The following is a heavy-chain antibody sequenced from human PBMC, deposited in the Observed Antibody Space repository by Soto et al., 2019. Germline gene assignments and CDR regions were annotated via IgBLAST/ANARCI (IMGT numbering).Heavy chain of an antibody. Sequence: QVQLVESGGGLVKPGGSLRLSCAASGFTFSDYYMSWIRQAPGKGLEWVSYISSSGSTIYYADSVKGRFTISRDNDKNSLYLQMNSLRAEDTAVYYCATVRYCSGGNCYSSYFYMDVWGKGTTVTVSS. CDR2: ISSSGSTI. V-gene: IGHV3-11*01. D-gene: IGHD2-15*01. J-gene: IGHJ6*03. CDR3: ATVRYCSGGNCYSSYFYMDV. CDR1: GFTFSDYY.